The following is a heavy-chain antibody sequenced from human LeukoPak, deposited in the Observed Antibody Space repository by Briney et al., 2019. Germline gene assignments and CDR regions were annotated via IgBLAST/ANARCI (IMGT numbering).Heavy chain of an antibody. CDR1: SRSLNRGHYL. J-gene: IGHJ4*02. CDR3: ARGGKVATFYAYYFDY. Sequence: PSQTLSLTCTLSSRSLNRGHYLGPRIRQPPGRGRESIGYNCYCGSTHYNPSLASHVPISVDKYQNQFSLKLSSVTAGDTTVYYCARGGKVATFYAYYFDYWGQGTLVTVSS. V-gene: IGHV4-30-4*01. D-gene: IGHD5-12*01. CDR2: NCYCGST.